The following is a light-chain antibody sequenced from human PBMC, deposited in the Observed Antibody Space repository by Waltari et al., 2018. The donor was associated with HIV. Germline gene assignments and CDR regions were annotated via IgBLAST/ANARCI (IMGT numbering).Light chain of an antibody. V-gene: IGLV2-8*01. CDR1: SSDVGGYNY. J-gene: IGLJ2*01. Sequence: QSALTQPPSASGSPGQSVTISCTGTSSDVGGYNYVSWYQQHPGKAPKLMIYEVSTLPSGVPDRFSGSKSGNTASLTVSVLQAEDEADYYCSSYAGSNNLLFGGGTKLTVL. CDR2: EVS. CDR3: SSYAGSNNLL.